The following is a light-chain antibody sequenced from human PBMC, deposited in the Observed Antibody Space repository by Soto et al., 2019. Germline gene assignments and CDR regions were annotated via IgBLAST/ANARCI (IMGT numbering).Light chain of an antibody. CDR2: RTS. CDR3: QQYNNWPRAT. V-gene: IGKV3-15*01. CDR1: QSISSN. Sequence: EIEMTQSPATLPVSPGERATLSCRASQSISSNLAWYQQKPGQAPRLLMFRTSSRATGFPARFSGSGSGTEFNLTISSLQSEDFGVYYCQQYNNWPRATFGGGTKVDIK. J-gene: IGKJ4*01.